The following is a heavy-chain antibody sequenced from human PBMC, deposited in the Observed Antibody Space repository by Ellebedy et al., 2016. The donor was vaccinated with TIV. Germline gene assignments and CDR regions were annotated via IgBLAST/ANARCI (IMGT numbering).Heavy chain of an antibody. V-gene: IGHV3-33*01. CDR2: IWYDGSKK. CDR3: ARGSQTNDY. J-gene: IGHJ4*02. Sequence: PGGSLRLSCAASGFLFNNYGMHWVRQAPGKGLEWVAVIWYDGSKKFYADSVKGRFTISRDNSKNTVSLQMNSLRAEDTAIYYCARGSQTNDYWGQGILVSVSS. CDR1: GFLFNNYG.